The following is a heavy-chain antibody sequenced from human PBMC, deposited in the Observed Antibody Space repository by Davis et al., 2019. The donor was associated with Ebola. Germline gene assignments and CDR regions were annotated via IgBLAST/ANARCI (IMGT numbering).Heavy chain of an antibody. V-gene: IGHV3-73*01. CDR3: TRTPGDY. CDR2: IRSKANSYAT. Sequence: GESLKISCAASGFTFSGSAMHWVRQASGKGLEWVGRIRSKANSYATAYAASVKGRFTISRDDSKNTAYLQMNSLKTEDTAVYYCTRTPGDYWGQGTLVTVSS. J-gene: IGHJ4*02. CDR1: GFTFSGSA.